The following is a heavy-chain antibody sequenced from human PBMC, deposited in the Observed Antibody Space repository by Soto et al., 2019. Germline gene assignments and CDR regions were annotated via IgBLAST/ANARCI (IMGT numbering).Heavy chain of an antibody. V-gene: IGHV1-69*12. CDR3: VRVVAIPGYPDN. CDR2: IVPIVDTS. CDR1: GGTFSSYA. D-gene: IGHD5-12*01. J-gene: IGHJ4*02. Sequence: QVQLVQSGAEVRQPASSVKVSCKTSGGTFSSYAISWVRQAPGQGLEWMGGIVPIVDTSTYAQTLQRRVRITAVESTRTAYMELSSLRSDDTAIYYCVRVVAIPGYPDNWGQGTLVTVSS.